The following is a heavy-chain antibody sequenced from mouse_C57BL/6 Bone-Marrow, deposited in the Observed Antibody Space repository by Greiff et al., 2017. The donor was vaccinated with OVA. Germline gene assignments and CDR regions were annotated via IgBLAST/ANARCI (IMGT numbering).Heavy chain of an antibody. CDR2: IYPGDGDT. Sequence: VMLVESGPELVKPGASVKISCKASGYAFSSSWMNWVKQRPGKGLEWIGRIYPGDGDTNYNGKFKGKATLTADKSSSTAYMQLSSLTSEDSAVYFCARDGYYVWFAYWGQGTLVTVSA. CDR1: GYAFSSSW. V-gene: IGHV1-82*01. J-gene: IGHJ3*01. CDR3: ARDGYYVWFAY. D-gene: IGHD2-3*01.